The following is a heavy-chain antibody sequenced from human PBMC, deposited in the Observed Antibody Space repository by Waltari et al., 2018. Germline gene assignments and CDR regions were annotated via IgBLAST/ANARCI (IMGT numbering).Heavy chain of an antibody. Sequence: QLQLQESGPGLVTPSETLSLTCTVSGDSLTSDIYYWGWIRQPPGKGLVWIATISYRGATYDSPSLKSRVTISIDTSKNQFSLKVTSVTAADTAVYYCARQGYCGGDCYSDTWGQGTLVTVSP. CDR3: ARQGYCGGDCYSDT. CDR2: ISYRGAT. D-gene: IGHD2-21*01. CDR1: GDSLTSDIYY. J-gene: IGHJ5*02. V-gene: IGHV4-39*01.